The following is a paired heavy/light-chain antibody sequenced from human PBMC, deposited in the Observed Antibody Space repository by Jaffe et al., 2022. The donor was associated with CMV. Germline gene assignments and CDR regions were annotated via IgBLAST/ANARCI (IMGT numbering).Heavy chain of an antibody. CDR2: ISGSGGST. CDR3: AKDDAGYSSGWYEKKPRLGFDY. Sequence: EVQLVESGGGLVQPGGSLRLSCAASGFTFSSYAMSWVRQAPGKGLEWVSAISGSGGSTYYADSVKGRFTISRDNSKNTLYLQMNSLRAEDTAVYYCAKDDAGYSSGWYEKKPRLGFDYWGQGTLVTVSS. J-gene: IGHJ4*02. V-gene: IGHV3-23*04. D-gene: IGHD6-19*01. CDR1: GFTFSSYA.
Light chain of an antibody. CDR1: SSNIGSNT. CDR3: AAWDDSLGV. CDR2: SNN. Sequence: QSVLTQPPSASGTPGQRVTISCSGSSSNIGSNTVNWYQQLPGTAPKLLIYSNNQRPSGVPDRFSGSKSGTSASLAISGLQSEDEADYYCAAWDDSLGVFGGGTKLTVL. J-gene: IGLJ3*02. V-gene: IGLV1-44*01.